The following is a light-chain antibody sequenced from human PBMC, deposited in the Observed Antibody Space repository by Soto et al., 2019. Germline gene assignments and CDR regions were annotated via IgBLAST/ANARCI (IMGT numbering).Light chain of an antibody. CDR1: QSVSSSY. CDR3: QQYDSSPRT. V-gene: IGKV3-20*01. Sequence: EIVMTQSPGTLGLSPLESXTLXWPASQSVSSSYLAWYQQKPGQAPRLLIYRTSNRATGIPDRFSGSGSGTDFTLTISRLEPEDFAVYWCQQYDSSPRTFGQGTKVDIK. J-gene: IGKJ1*01. CDR2: RTS.